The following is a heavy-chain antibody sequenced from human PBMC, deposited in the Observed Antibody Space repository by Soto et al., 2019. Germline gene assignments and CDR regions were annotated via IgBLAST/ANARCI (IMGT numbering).Heavy chain of an antibody. CDR3: ARDVVGFCIFNRCPRPLHYNGMDV. CDR1: GGSISSSNW. Sequence: SETLSLTCAVSGGSISSSNWWNWVRQPPGKGLEWIGEIYHSGTTNYNPSLKSRVTISVDKSKNQFSLNLSSVTAADTAVYYCARDVVGFCIFNRCPRPLHYNGMDVWGQGTTVTVSS. J-gene: IGHJ6*02. D-gene: IGHD2-15*01. V-gene: IGHV4-4*02. CDR2: IYHSGTT.